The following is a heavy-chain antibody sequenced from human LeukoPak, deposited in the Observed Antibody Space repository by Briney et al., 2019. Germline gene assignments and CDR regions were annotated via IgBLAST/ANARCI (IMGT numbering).Heavy chain of an antibody. CDR1: GFTFSSYE. D-gene: IGHD3-10*01. Sequence: GGSLRLSCAASGFTFSSYETNWVRQAPGKGLEWVSYISSSGSTIYYADSVKGRFTISRDNAKNSLYLQMISLRAEDTAVYYCARAPMGRGAETFYFDYWGQGTLVTVSS. CDR3: ARAPMGRGAETFYFDY. J-gene: IGHJ4*02. V-gene: IGHV3-48*03. CDR2: ISSSGSTI.